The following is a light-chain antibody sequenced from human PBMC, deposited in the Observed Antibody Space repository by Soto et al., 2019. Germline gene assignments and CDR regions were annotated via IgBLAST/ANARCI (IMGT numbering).Light chain of an antibody. Sequence: QSVLTQPPSASGTPGQRVTISCSGSSSNIGRNTVNWYQQLPGTAPKLLIYSNNQRPSGVPDRFSGSKSGTSASLAISGLQSEDEADYYCVAWDDSLNGWMFGGGTKLTVL. CDR3: VAWDDSLNGWM. CDR1: SSNIGRNT. J-gene: IGLJ3*02. CDR2: SNN. V-gene: IGLV1-44*01.